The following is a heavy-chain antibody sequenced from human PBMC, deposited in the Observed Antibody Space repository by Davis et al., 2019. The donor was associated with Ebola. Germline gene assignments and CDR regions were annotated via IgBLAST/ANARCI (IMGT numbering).Heavy chain of an antibody. D-gene: IGHD6-6*01. V-gene: IGHV3-13*01. CDR3: ARVYSSYYYGMDV. Sequence: PGGSLRLSCEASGFTSSSYDMHWVPKATGKGLEWVSAIGTAGDTYYPGSVKARFTISRENAKNSLYLQMNSLRAGDTAVYYCARVYSSYYYGMDVWGKGTTVTVSS. CDR1: GFTSSSYD. CDR2: IGTAGDT. J-gene: IGHJ6*04.